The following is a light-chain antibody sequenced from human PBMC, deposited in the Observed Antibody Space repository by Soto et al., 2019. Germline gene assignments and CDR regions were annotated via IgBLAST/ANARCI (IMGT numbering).Light chain of an antibody. CDR2: DAS. CDR3: QQRSNWPRGALT. Sequence: EIVLTQSPATLSLSPGERATLSCRASQSVSSYLAWYQQKPGQAPRLLIYDASNRATGIPARFSGSGSGTDFTLTISSLEPEDSAVYYCQQRSNWPRGALTFGGGTKVEIK. CDR1: QSVSSY. V-gene: IGKV3-11*01. J-gene: IGKJ4*01.